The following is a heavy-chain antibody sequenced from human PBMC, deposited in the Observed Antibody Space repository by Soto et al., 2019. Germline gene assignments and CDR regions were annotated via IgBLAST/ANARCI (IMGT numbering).Heavy chain of an antibody. D-gene: IGHD2-2*01. CDR1: GFTFSSYA. Sequence: GGSLRLSCAASGFTFSSYAMHWVRQAPGKGLEYVSAISSNGGSTYYANSVKGRFTISRDNSKNTLYLQMGSLRAEDMAVYYCARRLPEPCSSTSCYAFPAFDIWGQGTMVTVSS. V-gene: IGHV3-64*01. J-gene: IGHJ3*02. CDR3: ARRLPEPCSSTSCYAFPAFDI. CDR2: ISSNGGST.